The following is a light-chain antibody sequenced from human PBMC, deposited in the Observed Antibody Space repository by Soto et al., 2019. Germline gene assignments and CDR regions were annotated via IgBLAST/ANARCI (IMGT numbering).Light chain of an antibody. Sequence: DIQMTKSPSSLSASVGNRVSITCQASQDIATYLNWYQQKPGKAPNLLSYAASRLQAGVPLRFSGSGSGTDFTLTISDLQPEDFATYYCQQLNSFPLTFGQGTRLEIK. CDR2: AAS. J-gene: IGKJ5*01. CDR1: QDIATY. V-gene: IGKV1-12*01. CDR3: QQLNSFPLT.